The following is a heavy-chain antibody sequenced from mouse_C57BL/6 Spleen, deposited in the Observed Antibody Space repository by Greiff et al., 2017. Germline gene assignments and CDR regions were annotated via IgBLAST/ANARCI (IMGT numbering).Heavy chain of an antibody. J-gene: IGHJ2*01. CDR2: IFPGSGST. CDR3: ARGYDYGGNDY. Sequence: QVQLKQSGPELVKPGASVKISCKASGYTFTDYYINWVKQRPGQGLEWIGWIFPGSGSTYYNEKFKGKATLTVDKSSSNAYMLLSSLTSADSAVCVWARGYDYGGNDYWGQGTTLTVSS. V-gene: IGHV1-75*01. D-gene: IGHD2-4*01. CDR1: GYTFTDYY.